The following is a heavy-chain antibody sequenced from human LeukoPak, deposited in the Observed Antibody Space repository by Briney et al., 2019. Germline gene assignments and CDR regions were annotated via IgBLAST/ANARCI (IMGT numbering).Heavy chain of an antibody. D-gene: IGHD1-26*01. CDR3: ARHRWGRIVGATNI. Sequence: SETLSLTCTVSGGSISSYYWSWIRQPPGKGLEWIGYIYYSGSTSYNPSLKSRVTISVDTSKNQFSLKLSSVTAADTAVYYCARHRWGRIVGATNIWGQGTLVTVSS. CDR1: GGSISSYY. CDR2: IYYSGST. V-gene: IGHV4-59*01. J-gene: IGHJ4*02.